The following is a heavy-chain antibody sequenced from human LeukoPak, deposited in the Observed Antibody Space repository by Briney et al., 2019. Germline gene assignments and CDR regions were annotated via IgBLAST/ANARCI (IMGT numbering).Heavy chain of an antibody. V-gene: IGHV4-4*07. D-gene: IGHD3-22*01. Sequence: SETLSLNCTVSGGSISSYYWSWSRQPAGKGLEWIGRIYTSGSTNYNPSLKSRVTMSVDTSKNQFSLKLSSVTAADSAVYYCAGAYYYDSSGYYPPYWYFDLWGRGTLVTVSS. CDR2: IYTSGST. CDR3: AGAYYYDSSGYYPPYWYFDL. CDR1: GGSISSYY. J-gene: IGHJ2*01.